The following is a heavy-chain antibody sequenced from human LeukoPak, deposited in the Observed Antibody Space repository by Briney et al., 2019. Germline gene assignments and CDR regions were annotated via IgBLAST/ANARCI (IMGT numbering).Heavy chain of an antibody. J-gene: IGHJ4*02. CDR3: AKGASKRAVVPADISSDY. D-gene: IGHD2-2*02. CDR2: ISGSGGST. V-gene: IGHV3-23*01. Sequence: AVYVSLYAAASRFTGSSYAMSWLRQPPGKWLEWVSAISGSGGSTYYADSVKGRFTISRDNSKNTLDLQMNSLRAEDRRVYYCAKGASKRAVVPADISSDYWAQGTLVTVSS. CDR1: RFTGSSYA.